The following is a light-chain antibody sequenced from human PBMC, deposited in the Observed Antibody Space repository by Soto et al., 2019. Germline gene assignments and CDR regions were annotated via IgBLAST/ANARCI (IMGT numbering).Light chain of an antibody. V-gene: IGKV4-1*01. Sequence: DIVMTQSPDSLAVSLGERATINCKSSQSVLYSSNNKDSLXWYQQKPGQPPKLLIDWASTRESGVPDRFSGSGSGTDFTLTISSLQAEDVAVYYCQQYYSIPLTFGGGTKVEIK. CDR2: WAS. CDR1: QSVLYSSNNKDS. CDR3: QQYYSIPLT. J-gene: IGKJ4*01.